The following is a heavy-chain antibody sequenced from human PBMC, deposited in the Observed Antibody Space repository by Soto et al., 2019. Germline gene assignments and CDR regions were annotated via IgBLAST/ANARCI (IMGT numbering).Heavy chain of an antibody. V-gene: IGHV2-5*02. CDR2: IYWDDDK. Sequence: QITLKESGPTRVKPTQTLTLTCTFSGFSLSTSGVGVGWIRQPPGRALEWLALIYWDDDKRYSPSLKTRLTITKDTSKNQVVITMTTMDPVDTAKYYCAHSFWRGYKAWFDPWGKGTLVTVSS. J-gene: IGHJ5*02. CDR3: AHSFWRGYKAWFDP. D-gene: IGHD3-3*01. CDR1: GFSLSTSGVG.